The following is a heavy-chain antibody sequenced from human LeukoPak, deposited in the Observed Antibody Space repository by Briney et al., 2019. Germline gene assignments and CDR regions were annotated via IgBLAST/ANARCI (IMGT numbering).Heavy chain of an antibody. CDR1: GFTFNDYY. Sequence: PGGSLRLSCAASGFTFNDYYMSWIRQAPGKGLEWLSYINIGGTNTQYAQSVKGRFTISRDNAKKSLYLEMNNLRAEDTAVYYCATDGAGFDTWGQGVLVTVSS. V-gene: IGHV3-11*01. CDR2: INIGGTNT. D-gene: IGHD5-24*01. J-gene: IGHJ5*02. CDR3: ATDGAGFDT.